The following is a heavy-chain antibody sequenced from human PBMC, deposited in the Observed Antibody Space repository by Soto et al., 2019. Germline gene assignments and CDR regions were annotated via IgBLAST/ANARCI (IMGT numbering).Heavy chain of an antibody. CDR2: ISYDGSNK. V-gene: IGHV3-30-3*01. Sequence: PGGSLRLSCAASGFTFSSYAMHWVRQAPGQGLEWVAVISYDGSNKYYADSVKGRFTISRDNSKNTLYLQMNSLRAEDTAVYYCARVFGVVIRVDYWGQATLVTVSS. J-gene: IGHJ4*02. CDR1: GFTFSSYA. CDR3: ARVFGVVIRVDY. D-gene: IGHD3-3*01.